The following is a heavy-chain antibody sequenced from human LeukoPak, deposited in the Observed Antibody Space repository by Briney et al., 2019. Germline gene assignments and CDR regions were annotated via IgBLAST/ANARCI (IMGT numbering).Heavy chain of an antibody. Sequence: GGSLRLSCAASGFTFSSYAVSWVRQAPGKGLEWVSAICGSGGSTYYADSVKGRFTISRDNSKNTLYLQMNSLRAEDTAVYYCAKWHMVRGVQFDYWGQGTLVTVSS. CDR1: GFTFSSYA. CDR3: AKWHMVRGVQFDY. CDR2: ICGSGGST. V-gene: IGHV3-23*01. J-gene: IGHJ4*02. D-gene: IGHD3-10*01.